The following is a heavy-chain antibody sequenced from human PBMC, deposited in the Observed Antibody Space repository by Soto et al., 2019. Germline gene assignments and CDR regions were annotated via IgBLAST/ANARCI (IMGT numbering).Heavy chain of an antibody. Sequence: ASVEVSCKASGGTFSSYAISWVRQAPGQGLEWMGGIIPIFGTANYAQKFQGRVTITADESTSTAYMELSSLRSEDTAVYYCARKGTSYYGMDVWGQGTTVTVSS. CDR2: IIPIFGTA. CDR3: ARKGTSYYGMDV. J-gene: IGHJ6*02. V-gene: IGHV1-69*13. D-gene: IGHD1-1*01. CDR1: GGTFSSYA.